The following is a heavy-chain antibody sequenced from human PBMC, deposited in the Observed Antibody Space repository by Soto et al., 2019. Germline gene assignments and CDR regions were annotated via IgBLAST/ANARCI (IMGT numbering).Heavy chain of an antibody. D-gene: IGHD5-18*01. CDR3: AKEWGFVDTAMGIDY. CDR2: ISYDGSNK. Sequence: PRLSCAASGFPFSSYGMHWVRQAPGKGLEWVAVISYDGSNKYYADSVKGRFTISRDNSKNTLYLQMNSLRAEDTAVYYCAKEWGFVDTAMGIDYWGQGTLVTVSS. J-gene: IGHJ4*02. CDR1: GFPFSSYG. V-gene: IGHV3-30*18.